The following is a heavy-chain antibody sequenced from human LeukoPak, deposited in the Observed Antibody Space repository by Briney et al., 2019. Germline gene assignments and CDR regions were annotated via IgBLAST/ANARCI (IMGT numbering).Heavy chain of an antibody. V-gene: IGHV1-8*03. D-gene: IGHD3-3*01. CDR1: GYTFTSYD. CDR2: MNPNSGNT. CDR3: ARGRGDFWSTEAFDI. Sequence: GASVNVSRKASGYTFTSYDINWVRQATGQGLEWMGWMNPNSGNTGYAQKFQGRVTITRNTTISTAYMELSSLRSEDTAVYYCARGRGDFWSTEAFDIWGQGTMVTVSS. J-gene: IGHJ3*02.